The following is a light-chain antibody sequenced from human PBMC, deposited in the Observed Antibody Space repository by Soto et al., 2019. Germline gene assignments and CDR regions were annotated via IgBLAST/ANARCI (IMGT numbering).Light chain of an antibody. Sequence: DIQLTQSPSFLSASVGDRVTITCRASQAIGSYLAWYQHKAGKGPKLLVYAASTLQRGVPSRFSGSGSGTEFTLTISSLQTEDFGTYYCQQLKSLPLFGPGTTVHIK. CDR1: QAIGSY. CDR3: QQLKSLPL. V-gene: IGKV1-9*01. CDR2: AAS. J-gene: IGKJ3*01.